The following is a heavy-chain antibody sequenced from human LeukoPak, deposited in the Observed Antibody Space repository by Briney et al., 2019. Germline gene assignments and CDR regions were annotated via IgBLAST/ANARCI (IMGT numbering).Heavy chain of an antibody. Sequence: GGSLRLSCATSEFTFANACMSWVRQAPRQGLEWVGRIKSQTFGGTTDYAAPVKGRFSISRDDSKNTLYLQMNSLRAEDTAVYYCARILDSAWGELGYWGQGTLVTVSS. CDR3: ARILDSAWGELGY. CDR1: EFTFANAC. J-gene: IGHJ4*02. V-gene: IGHV3-15*01. D-gene: IGHD6-19*01. CDR2: IKSQTFGGTT.